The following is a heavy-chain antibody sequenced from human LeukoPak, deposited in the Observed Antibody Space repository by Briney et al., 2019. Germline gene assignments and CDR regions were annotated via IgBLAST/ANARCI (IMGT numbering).Heavy chain of an antibody. Sequence: PSETLSLTRTVSGGSISSYYWSWIREPPGKGLEWIGYIYYSGSTNYNPSLKSRVTISVDTSKNQFSLKLSSVTAADTAVYYCARDLWAAAATDYYYGMDVWGQGTTVTVSS. J-gene: IGHJ6*02. CDR3: ARDLWAAAATDYYYGMDV. CDR1: GGSISSYY. V-gene: IGHV4-59*01. D-gene: IGHD6-13*01. CDR2: IYYSGST.